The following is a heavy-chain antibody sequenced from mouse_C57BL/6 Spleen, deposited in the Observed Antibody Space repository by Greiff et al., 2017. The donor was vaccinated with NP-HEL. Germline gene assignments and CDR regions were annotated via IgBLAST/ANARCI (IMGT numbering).Heavy chain of an antibody. CDR3: TGAGSPWYFDV. J-gene: IGHJ1*03. D-gene: IGHD1-1*01. V-gene: IGHV6-3*01. CDR1: GFTFSNYW. CDR2: IRLKSDNYAT. Sequence: DVMLVESGGGLVQPGGSMKLSCVASGFTFSNYWMNWVRQSPEKGLEWVAQIRLKSDNYATHYAESVKGRFTISRDDSKSSVYLQMNNLRAEDTGIYYCTGAGSPWYFDVWGTGTTVTVSS.